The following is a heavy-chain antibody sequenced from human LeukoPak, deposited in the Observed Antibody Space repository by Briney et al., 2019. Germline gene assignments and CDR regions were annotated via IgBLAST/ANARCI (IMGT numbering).Heavy chain of an antibody. CDR2: IKQDGSEK. V-gene: IGHV3-7*03. Sequence: GGSLRLSCAASGFTFSSYWMSWVRQAPGSGLEWVANIKQDGSEKYYVDSVKGRFTISRDNAKNSLYLQMNSLRAEDTAVYYCARESITLVRGNTGFDYWGQGTLVTVSS. J-gene: IGHJ4*02. D-gene: IGHD3-10*01. CDR1: GFTFSSYW. CDR3: ARESITLVRGNTGFDY.